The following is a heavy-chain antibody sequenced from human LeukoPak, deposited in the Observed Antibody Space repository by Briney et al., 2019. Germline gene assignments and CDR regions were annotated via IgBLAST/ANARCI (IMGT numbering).Heavy chain of an antibody. CDR3: VKAPTIGSGWYGYFDY. D-gene: IGHD6-19*01. CDR1: GFNLDDYA. CDR2: ISWNGGDI. J-gene: IGHJ4*02. V-gene: IGHV3-9*01. Sequence: GGSLRLSCAASGFNLDDYAMHWLRQPPGKGLEWVSGISWNGGDIAYADSVKGRFTISRDNAKNSLYMEMNSLRPEDTALYYGVKAPTIGSGWYGYFDYWDQGTPVTVSS.